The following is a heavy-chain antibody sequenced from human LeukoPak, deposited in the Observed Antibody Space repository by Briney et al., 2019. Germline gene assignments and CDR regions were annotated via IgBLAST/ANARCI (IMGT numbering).Heavy chain of an antibody. CDR2: IYTSGST. CDR3: ARARGNSYGLDY. Sequence: SETLSLTCTVSGISISSGSYYWRWIRQPAGKGLEWIVRIYTSGSTNYNPSLKSRVTISVDTSKNQFSLKLSSVTAADTAVYYCARARGNSYGLDYWGQGTLVTVSS. V-gene: IGHV4-61*02. D-gene: IGHD5-18*01. J-gene: IGHJ4*02. CDR1: GISISSGSYY.